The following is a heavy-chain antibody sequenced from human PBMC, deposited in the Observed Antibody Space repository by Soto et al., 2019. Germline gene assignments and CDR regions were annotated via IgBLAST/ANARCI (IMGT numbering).Heavy chain of an antibody. J-gene: IGHJ4*02. V-gene: IGHV1-69*13. Sequence: SVKVSCKASGGTFSSYAISWVRQAPGQGLEWMGGIIPTFGTANYAQKFQGRVTITADESTSTAYMELSSLRSEDTAVYYCARGGYDILTGYGFDYWGQGTLVTVS. CDR2: IIPTFGTA. CDR3: ARGGYDILTGYGFDY. CDR1: GGTFSSYA. D-gene: IGHD3-9*01.